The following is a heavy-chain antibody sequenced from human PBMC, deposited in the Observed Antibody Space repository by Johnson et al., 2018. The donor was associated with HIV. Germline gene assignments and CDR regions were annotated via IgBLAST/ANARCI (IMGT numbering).Heavy chain of an antibody. CDR2: IWYDGSNK. CDR3: AKDRYGGSYPDAFDI. CDR1: GFTFSSYG. V-gene: IGHV3-33*06. J-gene: IGHJ3*02. D-gene: IGHD1-26*01. Sequence: QMQLVESGRGVVQPGRSLRLSCAASGFTFSSYGMHWVRQAPGKGLEWVAVIWYDGSNKYYADSVKGRFTISRDNSKNTLFLQMNSLRPEDTSVYYCAKDRYGGSYPDAFDIWGQGTMVTVSS.